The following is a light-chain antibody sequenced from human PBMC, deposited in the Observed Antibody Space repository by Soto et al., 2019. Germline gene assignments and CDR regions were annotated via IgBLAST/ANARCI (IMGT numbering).Light chain of an antibody. CDR3: QQSYSTPPWT. Sequence: DIQMTQSPFSLSAYVGDRVTITCRASQSITNYLNWYQQKPGKAPKLLIYVASSLQSGVPSRFSGSGSGTDFTLTISSLEAEDFATYYCQQSYSTPPWTFGQGTKVEIK. CDR1: QSITNY. J-gene: IGKJ1*01. CDR2: VAS. V-gene: IGKV1-39*01.